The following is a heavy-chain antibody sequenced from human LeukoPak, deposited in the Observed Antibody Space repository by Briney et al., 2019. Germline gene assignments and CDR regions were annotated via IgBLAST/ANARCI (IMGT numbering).Heavy chain of an antibody. V-gene: IGHV4-39*01. CDR3: ARQTSGGDPFDI. Sequence: RKPGGXXXGWIWSIYYSRITYYHPSLKSRVTLSVDTSKNQFSLKLSSVTAADTAVYYCARQTSGGDPFDIWGQGTMVTVSS. CDR2: IYYSRIT. J-gene: IGHJ3*02. D-gene: IGHD2-15*01.